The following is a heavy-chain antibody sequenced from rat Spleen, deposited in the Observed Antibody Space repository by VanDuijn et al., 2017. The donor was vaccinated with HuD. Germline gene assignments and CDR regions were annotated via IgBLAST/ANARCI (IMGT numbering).Heavy chain of an antibody. J-gene: IGHJ3*01. D-gene: IGHD4-3*01. CDR2: INYDGRST. CDR1: GFIFSDHY. Sequence: EVQLVESGGGVVQPGRSLKLSCAASGFIFSDHYVAWFRQAPTKGLEWVATINYDGRSTFYRDSVRDRFTISRDNAKSTLYLQMDSLKSEDTATYFCARLGGLRNWFAYWGQGTLVTVSS. V-gene: IGHV5-7*01. CDR3: ARLGGLRNWFAY.